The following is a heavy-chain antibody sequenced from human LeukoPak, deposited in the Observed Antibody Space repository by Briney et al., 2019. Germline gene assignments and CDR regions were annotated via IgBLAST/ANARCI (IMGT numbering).Heavy chain of an antibody. CDR1: VFSLSTGVG. J-gene: IGHJ4*02. CDR3: AHSPGGYCGGGRCYTPYQFDY. D-gene: IGHD2-15*01. V-gene: IGHV2-5*02. CDR2: IYWDDDK. Sequence: SGPTLVNPTQTLTLTCTFSVFSLSTGVGGGWIRQPPGKALEWLALIYWDDDKPYSPSLKSRVTITKETSKNQVVLTMTNMDPVDTATYYCAHSPGGYCGGGRCYTPYQFDYWGQGTLVTVSS.